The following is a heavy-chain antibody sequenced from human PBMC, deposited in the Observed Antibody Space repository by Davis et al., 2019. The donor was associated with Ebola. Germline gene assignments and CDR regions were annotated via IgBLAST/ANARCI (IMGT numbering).Heavy chain of an antibody. CDR3: ARAGYCSSTSCYKAYYYYGMDV. V-gene: IGHV1-69*04. D-gene: IGHD2-2*02. CDR2: IIPILGIA. Sequence: AASVQVSCKASGGTFSSYAISWVRQAPGQGLEWMGRIIPILGIANYAQKFQGRVTITADKSTSTAYMELSSLRSEDTAVYYCARAGYCSSTSCYKAYYYYGMDVWGQGTTVTVSS. CDR1: GGTFSSYA. J-gene: IGHJ6*02.